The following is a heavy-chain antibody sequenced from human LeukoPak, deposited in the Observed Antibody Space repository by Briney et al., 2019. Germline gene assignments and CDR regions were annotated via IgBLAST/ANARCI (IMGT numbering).Heavy chain of an antibody. CDR1: GESFSGYY. V-gene: IGHV4-59*10. Sequence: SETLSLTCAVYGESFSGYYWSWIRQPAGKGLEWIGRIYTSGSTNYNPSLKSRVTISVDTSKNQFSLKLSSVTAADTAVYYCARNPRGDCSSTSCPTSHVWGKGTTVTVSS. CDR2: IYTSGST. J-gene: IGHJ6*04. CDR3: ARNPRGDCSSTSCPTSHV. D-gene: IGHD2-2*01.